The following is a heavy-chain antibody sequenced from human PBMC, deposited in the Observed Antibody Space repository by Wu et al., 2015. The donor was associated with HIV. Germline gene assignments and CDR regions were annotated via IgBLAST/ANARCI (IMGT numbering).Heavy chain of an antibody. V-gene: IGHV1-69*12. D-gene: IGHD3-10*01. Sequence: QVQLVQSGAEVKKPGSSVKVSCKASGDTFKTYAYNWVRQAPGQGLEWMGGIIPAFGSANYAQTFRDRVTITADESTSSAYMELSSLRSEDTAVYYCAEDGDGSGYRGAIGFDPWGQGNPGHRLL. CDR2: IIPAFGSA. CDR1: GDTFKTYA. CDR3: AEDGDGSGYRGAIGFDP. J-gene: IGHJ5*02.